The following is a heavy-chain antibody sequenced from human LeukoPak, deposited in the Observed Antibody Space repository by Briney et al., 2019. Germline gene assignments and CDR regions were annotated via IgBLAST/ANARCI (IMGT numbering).Heavy chain of an antibody. V-gene: IGHV4-39*01. CDR1: GGSISSSSYY. D-gene: IGHD1-1*01. CDR3: ATSREGTIDY. CDR2: IYYSGSI. Sequence: SETLSLTCTVSGGSISSSSYYWVWIRQPPGKGLEWIGSIYYSGSIYYNPSLKRRVTISVDTSKHQFSLKLRSVPPSDAAAYYCATSREGTIDYWGQGTLATVSS. J-gene: IGHJ4*02.